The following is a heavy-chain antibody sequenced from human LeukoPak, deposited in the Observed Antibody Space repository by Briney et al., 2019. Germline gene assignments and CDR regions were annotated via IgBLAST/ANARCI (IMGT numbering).Heavy chain of an antibody. CDR3: AKDGSGEDIVVVPAAMPGDY. V-gene: IGHV3-30*18. CDR2: ISYDGSNK. Sequence: GGSLRLSCAASGFTFSSYGMHWVRQAPGKGLEWVAVISYDGSNKYYADSVKGRFTISRDNSKNTLYLQTNSLRAEDTAVYYCAKDGSGEDIVVVPAAMPGDYWGQGTLVTVSS. CDR1: GFTFSSYG. J-gene: IGHJ4*02. D-gene: IGHD2-2*01.